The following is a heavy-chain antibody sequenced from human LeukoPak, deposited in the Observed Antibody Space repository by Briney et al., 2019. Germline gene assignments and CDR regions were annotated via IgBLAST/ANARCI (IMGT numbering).Heavy chain of an antibody. J-gene: IGHJ5*02. V-gene: IGHV4-39*02. CDR2: NYYNGST. CDR1: GGSISSSRYY. Sequence: PSETLSLTCTVPGGSISSSRYYWGWIPQPPGEGLEGIGRNYYNGSTYDTPSLKSRITRSVDTPNNQFPLKLSPVTAADTAVYYCARDPRILDIVATMRDLGWFDPWGQGTLVTVSS. CDR3: ARDPRILDIVATMRDLGWFDP. D-gene: IGHD5-12*01.